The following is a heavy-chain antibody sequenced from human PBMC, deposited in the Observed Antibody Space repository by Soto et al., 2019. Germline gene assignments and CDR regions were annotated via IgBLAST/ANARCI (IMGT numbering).Heavy chain of an antibody. CDR1: GFTFSSYA. CDR3: ARGGRRPPLTGYYGPLEY. D-gene: IGHD3-9*01. J-gene: IGHJ4*02. Sequence: PGGSLRLSCAASGFTFSSYAMHWVRQAPGKGLEWVAVISYDGSNKYYADSVKGRFTISRDNSKNTLYLQMNSLRAEDTAVYYCARGGRRPPLTGYYGPLEYGGQGTL. V-gene: IGHV3-30-3*01. CDR2: ISYDGSNK.